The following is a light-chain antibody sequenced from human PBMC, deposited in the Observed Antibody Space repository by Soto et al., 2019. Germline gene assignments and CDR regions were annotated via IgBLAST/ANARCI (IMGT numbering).Light chain of an antibody. CDR2: GAS. V-gene: IGKV3-15*01. Sequence: EIVMTQSPAILSVSPGERATLSCRASQSVSTNLAWFQQKPGQTPRLLFNGASTRATGIPARFTGSGSGTEFTLSVVSLQPEDFATYYCQQTNSTPPRAFGQGTKV. J-gene: IGKJ1*01. CDR3: QQTNSTPPRA. CDR1: QSVSTN.